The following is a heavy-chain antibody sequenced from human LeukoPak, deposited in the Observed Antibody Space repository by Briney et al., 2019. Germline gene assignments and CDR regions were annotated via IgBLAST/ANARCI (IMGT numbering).Heavy chain of an antibody. CDR3: ARGTQYSSSWDYYYYGMDV. CDR2: INAGNGNT. D-gene: IGHD6-13*01. J-gene: IGHJ6*02. CDR1: GYTFTSYA. Sequence: ASVKVSCKASGYTFTSYAMHWVRQAPGQRLEWMGWINAGNGNTKYSQKFQSRVTITRDTSASTAYMELSSLRSEDTAVYYCARGTQYSSSWDYYYYGMDVWGQGTTVTVSS. V-gene: IGHV1-3*01.